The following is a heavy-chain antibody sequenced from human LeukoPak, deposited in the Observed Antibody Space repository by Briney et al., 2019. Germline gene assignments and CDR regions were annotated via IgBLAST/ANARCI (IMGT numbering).Heavy chain of an antibody. D-gene: IGHD2-2*01. CDR1: GFTFSSYW. V-gene: IGHV3-30*02. CDR3: DPPGDCTSPSCNALFDY. Sequence: PGGSLRLSCAASGFTFSSYWMSWVRQAPGKGLEWVAFIRYDGSKKYYADSVKGRFTISRDNYNNILYLQMNSLRVGDTGVYAKDPPGDCTSPSCNALFDYWGQGTLVTVSS. J-gene: IGHJ4*02. CDR2: IRYDGSKK.